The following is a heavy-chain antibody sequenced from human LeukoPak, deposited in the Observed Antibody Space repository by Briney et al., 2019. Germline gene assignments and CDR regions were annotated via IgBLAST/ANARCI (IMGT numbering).Heavy chain of an antibody. J-gene: IGHJ3*02. D-gene: IGHD3-10*01. CDR1: GGSISSSSYY. Sequence: SETLSLTCTVSGGSISSSSYYWGWIRQPPGKGLEWIGSIYYSGSTYYNPSLKSRVTISVDTSKNQFSLKLSSVTAADTAVYYCARPSTDGSGTDAFDIWGQGTMVTVSS. CDR3: ARPSTDGSGTDAFDI. CDR2: IYYSGST. V-gene: IGHV4-39*01.